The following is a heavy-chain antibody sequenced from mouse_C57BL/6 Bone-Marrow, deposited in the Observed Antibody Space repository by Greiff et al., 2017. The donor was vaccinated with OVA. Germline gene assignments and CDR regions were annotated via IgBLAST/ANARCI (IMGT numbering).Heavy chain of an antibody. Sequence: QVQLQQSGAELVRPGSSVKLSCKASGYTFTSYWMDWVKQRPGQGLEWIGNIYPSDSETHYNQKFKDKATLTVDKSSSTAYMQLSSLTSEDSAVYYCARGGFITTVVAHWYFDVWGTGTTVTVSS. CDR2: IYPSDSET. CDR3: ARGGFITTVVAHWYFDV. CDR1: GYTFTSYW. D-gene: IGHD1-1*01. J-gene: IGHJ1*03. V-gene: IGHV1-61*01.